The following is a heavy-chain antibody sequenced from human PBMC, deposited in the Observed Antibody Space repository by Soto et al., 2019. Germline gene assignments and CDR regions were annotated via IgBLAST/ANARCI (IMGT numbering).Heavy chain of an antibody. CDR2: INAGNGNT. Sequence: ASVKVSCKASGYTFTSYAMHWVRQAPGQRLEWMGWINAGNGNTKYSQKFQGRVTITRETSASTAYMELSSLRSEDTAVYYCASSSSGYRGVPFDIWGQGTMVTVSS. CDR3: ASSSSGYRGVPFDI. J-gene: IGHJ3*02. D-gene: IGHD3-22*01. CDR1: GYTFTSYA. V-gene: IGHV1-3*01.